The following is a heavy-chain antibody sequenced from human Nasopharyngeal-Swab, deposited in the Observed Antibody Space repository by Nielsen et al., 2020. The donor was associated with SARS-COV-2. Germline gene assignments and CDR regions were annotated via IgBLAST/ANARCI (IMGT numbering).Heavy chain of an antibody. CDR1: GYTFTGYY. J-gene: IGHJ6*03. CDR2: INPNSGGT. D-gene: IGHD3-22*01. CDR3: ARAGRYYYDSSGYYYDYYYYMDV. V-gene: IGHV1-2*06. Sequence: ASVKVSCKASGYTFTGYYMHWVRQAPGQGLEWMGRINPNSGGTNYAQKFQGRVTMTRDTSTSTAYMELSRLRSDDTAVYYCARAGRYYYDSSGYYYDYYYYMDVWGKGTTVTVSS.